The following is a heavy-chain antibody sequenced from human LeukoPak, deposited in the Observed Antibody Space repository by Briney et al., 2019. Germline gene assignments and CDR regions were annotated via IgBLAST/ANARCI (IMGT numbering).Heavy chain of an antibody. Sequence: SETLSLTCAVYGGSFSGYYWSWIRQPPGKGLEWIGEINHSGSTNYNPSLKSRVTISVDMSKNQFSLKLSSVTAADTAVYYCARQDNYYFDYWGQGTLVTVSS. CDR3: ARQDNYYFDY. CDR1: GGSFSGYY. J-gene: IGHJ4*02. D-gene: IGHD1-20*01. CDR2: INHSGST. V-gene: IGHV4-34*01.